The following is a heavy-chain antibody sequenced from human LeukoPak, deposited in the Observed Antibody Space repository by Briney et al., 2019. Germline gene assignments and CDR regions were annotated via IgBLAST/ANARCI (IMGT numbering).Heavy chain of an antibody. CDR3: AKNGDIVVVVAATDY. CDR2: INPSGGST. V-gene: IGHV1-46*01. Sequence: ASVKVSCKASGYTFTSYYMHWVRQAPGQGLEWMGIINPSGGSTSYAQKFQGRVTMTRDMSTSTVYMELSSLRSEDTAVYYCAKNGDIVVVVAATDYWGQGTLVTVSS. D-gene: IGHD2-15*01. CDR1: GYTFTSYY. J-gene: IGHJ4*02.